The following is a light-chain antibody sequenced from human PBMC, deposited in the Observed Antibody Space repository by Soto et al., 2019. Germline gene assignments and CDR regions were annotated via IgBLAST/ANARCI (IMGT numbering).Light chain of an antibody. CDR1: QIVASTS. CDR2: AAS. Sequence: EIVLTQSPGTLSLSPVDRATLSCRASQIVASTSFAWYQQSPGQAPRLLIYAASTRASDVPDRFSGGGSGTDLIISISRLEPEDFAVYYCHLYDGSPPYTFGQGTRLEIK. CDR3: HLYDGSPPYT. J-gene: IGKJ2*01. V-gene: IGKV3-20*01.